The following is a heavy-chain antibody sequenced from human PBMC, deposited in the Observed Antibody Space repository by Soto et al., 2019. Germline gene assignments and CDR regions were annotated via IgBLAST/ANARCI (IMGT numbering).Heavy chain of an antibody. V-gene: IGHV4-34*01. CDR3: ARGATVTRWFDP. D-gene: IGHD4-17*01. CDR2: INHSGST. J-gene: IGHJ5*02. Sequence: QVQLQQWGAGLLKPSETLSLTCAVYGGSFSGYYWSWIRQPPGKGLEWIGEINHSGSTNYNPSLKSRVTISVDTSKNQFSLKLSSVTAADTAVYYCARGATVTRWFDPWGQGTLVTVSS. CDR1: GGSFSGYY.